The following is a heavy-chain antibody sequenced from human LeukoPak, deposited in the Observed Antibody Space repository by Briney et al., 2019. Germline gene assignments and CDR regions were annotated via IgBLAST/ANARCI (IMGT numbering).Heavy chain of an antibody. CDR3: ARAGGYASSWAY. D-gene: IGHD5-12*01. Sequence: GGSLRLSCAASGFTFSSYWMSWVRQAPGKGLEWVANIKQDGSEKNYVDSVKGRFTISRDNAKNSLELQMNSLRDEDTAVYYCARAGGYASSWAYWGRGTLVTVSS. J-gene: IGHJ4*02. CDR2: IKQDGSEK. CDR1: GFTFSSYW. V-gene: IGHV3-7*01.